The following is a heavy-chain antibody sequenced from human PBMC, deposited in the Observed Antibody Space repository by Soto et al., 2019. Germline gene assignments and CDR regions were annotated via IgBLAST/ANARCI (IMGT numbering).Heavy chain of an antibody. CDR3: ARDLARGNYYYGMDV. D-gene: IGHD6-6*01. Sequence: SVKVSCKASGVTFSSYAISWVRQAPGQGLEWMGGIIPIFGTANYAQKFQGRVTITADESTSTAYMELSSLRSEDTAVYYCARDLARGNYYYGMDVWGQGTTVTVSS. V-gene: IGHV1-69*13. J-gene: IGHJ6*02. CDR2: IIPIFGTA. CDR1: GVTFSSYA.